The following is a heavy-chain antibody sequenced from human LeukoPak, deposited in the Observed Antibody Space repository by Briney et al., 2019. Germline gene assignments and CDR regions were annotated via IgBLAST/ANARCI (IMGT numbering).Heavy chain of an antibody. CDR3: AIPLPGYGDYRDGAFDI. CDR1: GYTFTSYD. J-gene: IGHJ3*02. Sequence: RAPVKVSCKASGYTFTSYDINWVRQATGQGLEWMGWINPNSGGTNYAQKFQGWVTMTRDTSISTAYMELSRLRSDDTAVYYCAIPLPGYGDYRDGAFDIWGQGTMVTVSS. D-gene: IGHD4-17*01. V-gene: IGHV1-2*04. CDR2: INPNSGGT.